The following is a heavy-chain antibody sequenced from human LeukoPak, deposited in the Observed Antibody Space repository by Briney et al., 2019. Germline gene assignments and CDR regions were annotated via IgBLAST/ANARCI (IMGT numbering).Heavy chain of an antibody. CDR1: GFTFSSYA. Sequence: GGSLRLSCAASGFTFSSYAMHWVRQAPGKGLEWVAVISYDGSNKYYADSVKGRFTISRDNSKNTLYLQMNSLRAEDTALYHCARNNGMDVWGQGTTVIVSS. J-gene: IGHJ6*02. V-gene: IGHV3-30-3*01. CDR2: ISYDGSNK. CDR3: ARNNGMDV.